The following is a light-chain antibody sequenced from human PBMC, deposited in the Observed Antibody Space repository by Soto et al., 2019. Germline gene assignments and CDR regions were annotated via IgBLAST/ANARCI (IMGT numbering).Light chain of an antibody. CDR2: EVS. V-gene: IGLV2-8*01. CDR3: SSYAGSNNLCV. CDR1: SSDVGGYNY. Sequence: QSALTQPPSASGSPGQLVTISCTGTSSDVGGYNYVSWYQQHPGKAPKLMIYEVSKRPSGVPDRFSGSKSGNTASLTVSGLQAEDEADYYCSSYAGSNNLCVFGGGTKLTVL. J-gene: IGLJ2*01.